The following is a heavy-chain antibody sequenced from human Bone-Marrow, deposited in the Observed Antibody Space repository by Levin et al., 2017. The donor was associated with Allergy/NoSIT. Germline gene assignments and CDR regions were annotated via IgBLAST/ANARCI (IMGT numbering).Heavy chain of an antibody. D-gene: IGHD4-17*01. CDR1: GLTFSTYA. V-gene: IGHV3-23*01. CDR2: ITGSGAVT. J-gene: IGHJ3*01. CDR3: AKDPNGDYVGAFDS. Sequence: GGSLRLSCAGSGLTFSTYAMTWVRQAPGKGLEWVSAITGSGAVTLYADSVKGRFTISRDNSKNTLYLQMNSLRAEDTALYYCAKDPNGDYVGAFDSWGQGTMVIVSS.